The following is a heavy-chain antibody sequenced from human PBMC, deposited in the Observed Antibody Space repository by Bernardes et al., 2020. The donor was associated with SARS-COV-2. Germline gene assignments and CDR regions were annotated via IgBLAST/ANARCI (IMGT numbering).Heavy chain of an antibody. V-gene: IGHV3-33*08. Sequence: GGSLRLSCAASGFTFSSYGMHWVRQAPGKGLEWVAVIWYDGSNKYYADSVKGRFTISRDNSKNTLYLQMNSLRAEDTAVYYCARETYAPEGGIDYWGQGTLVTVSS. D-gene: IGHD2-2*01. J-gene: IGHJ4*02. CDR3: ARETYAPEGGIDY. CDR2: IWYDGSNK. CDR1: GFTFSSYG.